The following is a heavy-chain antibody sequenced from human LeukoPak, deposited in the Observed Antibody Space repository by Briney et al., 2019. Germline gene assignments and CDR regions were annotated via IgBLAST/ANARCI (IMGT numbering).Heavy chain of an antibody. V-gene: IGHV1-18*01. Sequence: ASVKVSCKSSGYNFDHYGIGWVRQAPGQGLAWMGWISPYSGNTNYARKLKGRVTMTTDTSTNTAYMELRRLSLDDTAIYYCARGEFPLDAFDIWGQGTMVTVSS. CDR2: ISPYSGNT. CDR1: GYNFDHYG. J-gene: IGHJ3*02. CDR3: ARGEFPLDAFDI. D-gene: IGHD3-10*01.